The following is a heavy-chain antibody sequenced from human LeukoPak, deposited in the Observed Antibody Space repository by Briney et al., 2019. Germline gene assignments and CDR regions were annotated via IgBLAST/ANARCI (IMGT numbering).Heavy chain of an antibody. V-gene: IGHV4-59*12. Sequence: SETLSLTCTVSGGSISSYYWSWIRQPPGKGLEWIGYIYYIGNTNYNPSLKSRVTISLDTSKNEFSLKLSSVTAADTAVYYRARVPTAPVFYFDYWGQGTLVTVSS. CDR2: IYYIGNT. J-gene: IGHJ4*02. CDR1: GGSISSYY. CDR3: ARVPTAPVFYFDY. D-gene: IGHD2-2*01.